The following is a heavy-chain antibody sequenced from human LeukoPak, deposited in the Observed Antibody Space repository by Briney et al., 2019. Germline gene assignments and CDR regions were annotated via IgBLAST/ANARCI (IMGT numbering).Heavy chain of an antibody. J-gene: IGHJ4*02. D-gene: IGHD4-23*01. Sequence: GGSLRLSCAASGFTFSDYWMSWVRQAPGQGLEWVASIKQDGSDKHYVDSVKGRFTISRDNAKNSQYLQMSSLRAEDTALYYCARGGRHAVTAIVCDYFDSWGQGTLVTVSS. CDR1: GFTFSDYW. V-gene: IGHV3-7*01. CDR3: ARGGRHAVTAIVCDYFDS. CDR2: IKQDGSDK.